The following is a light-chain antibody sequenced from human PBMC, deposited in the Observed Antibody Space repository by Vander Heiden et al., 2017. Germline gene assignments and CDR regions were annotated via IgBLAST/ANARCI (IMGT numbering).Light chain of an antibody. J-gene: IGKJ4*01. V-gene: IGKV3-15*01. Sequence: DIVMTQSPATLSVSPGERATLSCRASQSVSSNLAWYQQKPGQAPRRRIYGASTRATGIPARFSGSGSGTEFTLTISSLQSEDFAVDYCQQYDNWPLTFGGGTKVEIK. CDR3: QQYDNWPLT. CDR2: GAS. CDR1: QSVSSN.